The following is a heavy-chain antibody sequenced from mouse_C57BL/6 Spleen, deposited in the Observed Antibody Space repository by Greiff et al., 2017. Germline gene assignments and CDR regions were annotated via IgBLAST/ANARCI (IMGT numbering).Heavy chain of an antibody. CDR1: GYAFSSSW. Sequence: QVQLQQSGPELVKPGASVKISCKASGYAFSSSWMNWMKQRPGKGLEWIGRIYPGDGDTNYNGKFKGKATLTADKSSSTAYMQLSSLTSEDSAVYFCARRDGGYYAYAMDYWGQGTSVTVSS. CDR2: IYPGDGDT. CDR3: ARRDGGYYAYAMDY. D-gene: IGHD2-3*01. V-gene: IGHV1-82*01. J-gene: IGHJ4*01.